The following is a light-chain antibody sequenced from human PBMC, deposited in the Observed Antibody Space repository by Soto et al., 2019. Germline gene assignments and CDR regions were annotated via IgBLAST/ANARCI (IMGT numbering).Light chain of an antibody. Sequence: DIQMTQSPSTLSASVGDRVSITCRASQDINIWLAWYQQRKGTAPKLLIYKASSLESGVPSRFSGSGSGTEFTLTISGLQPDDFATYYCQQYSSYSPSTFGQGTKVEIK. V-gene: IGKV1-5*03. CDR1: QDINIW. J-gene: IGKJ1*01. CDR2: KAS. CDR3: QQYSSYSPST.